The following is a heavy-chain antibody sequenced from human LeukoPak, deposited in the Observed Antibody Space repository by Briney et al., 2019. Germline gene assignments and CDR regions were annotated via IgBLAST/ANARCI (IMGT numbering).Heavy chain of an antibody. CDR3: ARGGIPGGNYYREHFDC. Sequence: GESLQISCKGSGYSFTTYWIGWVRPMPGKGLEWMGIIYPGDSDTTYSPSFQGQVTISADKSISTAYLQWSSLKASYTAMYYCARGGIPGGNYYREHFDCWGQGTLVTVSS. J-gene: IGHJ4*02. CDR2: IYPGDSDT. V-gene: IGHV5-51*01. CDR1: GYSFTTYW. D-gene: IGHD1-26*01.